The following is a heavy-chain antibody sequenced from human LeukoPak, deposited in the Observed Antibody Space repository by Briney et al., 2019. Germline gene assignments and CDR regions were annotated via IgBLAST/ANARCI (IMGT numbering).Heavy chain of an antibody. CDR1: GYTFTSYD. Sequence: ASVKVSCKASGYTFTSYDINWVRQATGQGLEWMGWMNPNSGNTGYAQKFQGRVTITRNTSISTAYMELSSLRSEDTAVYYCARGGSPLGYCSSTSCYEGDNWFDPWGQGTLVTVS. J-gene: IGHJ5*02. V-gene: IGHV1-8*03. D-gene: IGHD2-2*01. CDR2: MNPNSGNT. CDR3: ARGGSPLGYCSSTSCYEGDNWFDP.